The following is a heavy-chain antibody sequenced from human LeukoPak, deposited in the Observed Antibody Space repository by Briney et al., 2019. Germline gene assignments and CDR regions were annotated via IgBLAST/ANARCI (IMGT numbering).Heavy chain of an antibody. Sequence: PSETLSLTCTVSGGSISSSSYYWGWIRQPPGKGLEWIGSIYYSGSTYYNPSLKSRVTISVDTSKNQFSLKLSSVTAADTAVYYWARGAAVAPRAFDYWGQGTLVTVSS. CDR1: GGSISSSSYY. V-gene: IGHV4-39*07. CDR2: IYYSGST. D-gene: IGHD6-19*01. CDR3: ARGAAVAPRAFDY. J-gene: IGHJ4*02.